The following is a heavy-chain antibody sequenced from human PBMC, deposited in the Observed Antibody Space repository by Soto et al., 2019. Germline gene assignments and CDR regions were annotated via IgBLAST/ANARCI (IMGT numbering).Heavy chain of an antibody. J-gene: IGHJ4*02. CDR2: INAGNGNT. Sequence: QVQLVQSGAAVKKPGASVKVSCKASGYTFTSYAMHWVRQAPGQRLEWMGWINAGNGNTKYSQKFQGRITITRDTSASTAYMELSSLRSEDTAVYYCARKRGAGACDYWGQGTLVTVSS. CDR1: GYTFTSYA. V-gene: IGHV1-3*01. D-gene: IGHD3-10*01. CDR3: ARKRGAGACDY.